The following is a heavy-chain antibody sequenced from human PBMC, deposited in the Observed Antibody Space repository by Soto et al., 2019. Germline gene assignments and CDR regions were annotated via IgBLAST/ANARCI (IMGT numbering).Heavy chain of an antibody. D-gene: IGHD2-2*01. Sequence: ASVKVSCKASGYTFTGYGISWVRQAPGQGLEWMGWISAYNGNTNYAQKLQGRVTMTTDTSTSTAYMELRSLRSDDTAVYYCSGVAPLCSSPGCYRGSGVFDIWGKGKMVTV. CDR1: GYTFTGYG. CDR2: ISAYNGNT. CDR3: SGVAPLCSSPGCYRGSGVFDI. V-gene: IGHV1-18*01. J-gene: IGHJ3*02.